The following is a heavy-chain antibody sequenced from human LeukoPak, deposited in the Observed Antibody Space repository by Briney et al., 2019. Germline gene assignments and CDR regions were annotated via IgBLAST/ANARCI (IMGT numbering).Heavy chain of an antibody. CDR3: ARRMISEFSIDEGNWLDP. J-gene: IGHJ5*02. D-gene: IGHD3-22*01. V-gene: IGHV4-4*09. CDR2: ILSSGST. Sequence: ASETLSLTCTVSGGSINNYYWNWIRQPPGKGLEWIGYILSSGSTHHNPSLTSRISLSVDTSKNQFSLKLSSVTAADTAVYYCARRMISEFSIDEGNWLDPWGQGTLVTVSS. CDR1: GGSINNYY.